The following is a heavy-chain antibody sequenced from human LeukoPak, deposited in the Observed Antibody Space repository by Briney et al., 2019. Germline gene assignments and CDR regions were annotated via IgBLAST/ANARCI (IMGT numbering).Heavy chain of an antibody. D-gene: IGHD5-12*01. CDR2: VYYSTNT. Sequence: GSLRLSCAASGFIFSNAWMSWVRQVPGKGLEWIGNVYYSTNTYYNPSLKSRVTISVDTSKNQFSLKLSSVTAADTAIYYCARHSRSAYSGYENAFDIWGQGTVVTVSS. V-gene: IGHV4-4*02. J-gene: IGHJ3*02. CDR3: ARHSRSAYSGYENAFDI. CDR1: GFIFSNAW.